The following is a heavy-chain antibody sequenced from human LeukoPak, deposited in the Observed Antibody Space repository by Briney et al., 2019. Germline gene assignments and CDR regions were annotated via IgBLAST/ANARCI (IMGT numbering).Heavy chain of an antibody. CDR3: ARERAYYDSSGYPAAFDI. Sequence: SVKVSCKASGGTFSSYAISWVRQAPGQGLEWMGGIIPIFGTANYAQKFQGRVTMTRDTSTSTVYMELSSLRSEDTAVYYCARERAYYDSSGYPAAFDIWGQGTMVTVSS. D-gene: IGHD3-22*01. CDR1: GGTFSSYA. CDR2: IIPIFGTA. J-gene: IGHJ3*02. V-gene: IGHV1-69*05.